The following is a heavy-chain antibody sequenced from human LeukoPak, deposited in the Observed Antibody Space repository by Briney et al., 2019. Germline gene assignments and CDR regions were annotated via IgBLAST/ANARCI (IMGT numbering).Heavy chain of an antibody. CDR1: GVSISNYY. J-gene: IGHJ3*02. V-gene: IGHV4-59*01. Sequence: SETLSLTCTVSGVSISNYYWSWIRQPPGKGLEWIGYIYYSGSTNYNPSLKSRVTISVDTSKNQFSLKLSSVTAADTAVYYCARSSQNYGDYGAFDIWGQGTMVTVSS. CDR2: IYYSGST. CDR3: ARSSQNYGDYGAFDI. D-gene: IGHD4-17*01.